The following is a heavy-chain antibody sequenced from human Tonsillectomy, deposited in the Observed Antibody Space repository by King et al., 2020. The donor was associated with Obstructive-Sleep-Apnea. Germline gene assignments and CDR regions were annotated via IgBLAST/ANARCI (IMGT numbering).Heavy chain of an antibody. CDR3: ARDGIAAAGTSPY. D-gene: IGHD6-13*01. CDR2: ISPSSSYT. J-gene: IGHJ4*02. Sequence: VQLVESGGGLVKPGGSLRLSCAASGFTFSDYYMTWIRQAPGKGLEWLSYISPSSSYTSYADSVKGRFTISRDNAKNSLYLQMNSLRADDTGVYYCARDGIAAAGTSPYWGQGTLVTVSS. CDR1: GFTFSDYY. V-gene: IGHV3-11*05.